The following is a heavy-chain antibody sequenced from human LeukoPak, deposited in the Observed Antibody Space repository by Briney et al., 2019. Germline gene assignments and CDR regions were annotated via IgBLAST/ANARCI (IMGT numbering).Heavy chain of an antibody. CDR3: ARVPKSRYYDFWSGYNH. D-gene: IGHD3-3*01. CDR2: INPNSGGT. CDR1: GDTFTAYY. V-gene: IGHV1-2*02. Sequence: ASVRVSCKASGDTFTAYYMHWVRQAPGQGLEWMGWINPNSGGTNYAQKFQGRVTMTRDTSISTAYMELSRLRSDDTAVYYCARVPKSRYYDFWSGYNHWGQGTLVTVSS. J-gene: IGHJ5*02.